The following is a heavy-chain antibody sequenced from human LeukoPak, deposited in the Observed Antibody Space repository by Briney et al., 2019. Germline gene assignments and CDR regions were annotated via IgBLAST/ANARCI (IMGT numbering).Heavy chain of an antibody. CDR1: GFTFSSYA. V-gene: IGHV3-23*01. CDR2: ISGSGGST. CDR3: AKTPQRDNWNYWDYFDY. D-gene: IGHD1-7*01. J-gene: IGHJ4*02. Sequence: PGGSLRLSCAASGFTFSSYAMSWVRQAPGKGLEGVSAISGSGGSTYYADSVKGRFTISRDNSKNTLYLQMNSLRAEDTAVYYCAKTPQRDNWNYWDYFDYWGQGTLVTVSS.